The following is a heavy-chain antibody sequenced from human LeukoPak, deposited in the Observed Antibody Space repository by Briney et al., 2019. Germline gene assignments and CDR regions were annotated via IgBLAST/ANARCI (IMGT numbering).Heavy chain of an antibody. D-gene: IGHD2-2*01. V-gene: IGHV3-74*01. CDR3: ARESSSTTSLAL. CDR2: INGDGSST. Sequence: GGSLRLSCAASGFTFSTYWMHWLRQAPGKGLVWVSRINGDGSSTNYADSVKGRFTISRDNAKNTLYLQMNSLRAEDTAIYYCARESSSTTSLALWGQGTLVTVSS. J-gene: IGHJ4*02. CDR1: GFTFSTYW.